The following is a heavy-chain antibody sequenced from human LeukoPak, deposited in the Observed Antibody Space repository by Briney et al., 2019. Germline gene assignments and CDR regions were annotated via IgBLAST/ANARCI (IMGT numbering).Heavy chain of an antibody. CDR2: IYYNGST. V-gene: IGHV4-59*08. D-gene: IGHD6-19*01. Sequence: PSETLSLTCIVSGGSISSYYWTCIRQPPGKGLEWIGYIYYNGSTNYNPSLKSRVTISVDTSKNQFSLKLNSVTAADTAVYYCARQSRGKAVAGLDYWGQGILVTVSS. CDR3: ARQSRGKAVAGLDY. CDR1: GGSISSYY. J-gene: IGHJ4*02.